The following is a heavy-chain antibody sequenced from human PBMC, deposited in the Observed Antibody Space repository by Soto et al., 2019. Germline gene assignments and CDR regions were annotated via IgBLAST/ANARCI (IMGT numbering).Heavy chain of an antibody. J-gene: IGHJ6*02. CDR2: INPKSGGT. CDR1: GYSFTDYH. D-gene: IGHD2-8*01. V-gene: IGHV1-2*04. Sequence: ASVKVSCKASGYSFTDYHIHWVRQAPGQGLEWLGRINPKSGGTSTAQKFQGWVTMTTDASISTASMELTRLTSDDTAIYYCARGDSTDCSNGVCSFFYNHDMDVWGQGTTVTVSS. CDR3: ARGDSTDCSNGVCSFFYNHDMDV.